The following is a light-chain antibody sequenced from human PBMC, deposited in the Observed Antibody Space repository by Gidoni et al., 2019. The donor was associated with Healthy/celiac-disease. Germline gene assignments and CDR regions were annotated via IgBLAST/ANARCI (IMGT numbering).Light chain of an antibody. CDR1: QSGSSY. V-gene: IGKV3-11*01. CDR2: EAS. CDR3: QQHSNRWT. Sequence: EIVSTQSPATLALSTGYRATLSCRSSQSGSSYSSCYQQKPGQATRLLSYEASNGATGIQARVSGGWSGAVFPHTISSLEAEYVAVYCCQQHSNRWTFGQGTKVEIK. J-gene: IGKJ1*01.